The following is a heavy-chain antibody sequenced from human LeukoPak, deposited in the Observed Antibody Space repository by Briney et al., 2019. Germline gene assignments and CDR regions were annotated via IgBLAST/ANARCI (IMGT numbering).Heavy chain of an antibody. J-gene: IGHJ4*02. CDR3: ARCDSVTALDY. V-gene: IGHV4-59*01. CDR2: TYYSGYT. CDR1: GDSISSYY. Sequence: PSETLSLTCTVSGDSISSYYWSWIRQPPGKGLEWIGYTYYSGYTNYNPSLKSRVAISVDTSKNQLSLKLSSVTAADTALYYCARCDSVTALDYWGQGTLVTVSS. D-gene: IGHD5-18*01.